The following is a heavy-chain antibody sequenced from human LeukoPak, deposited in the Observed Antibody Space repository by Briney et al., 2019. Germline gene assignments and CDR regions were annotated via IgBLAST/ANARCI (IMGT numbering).Heavy chain of an antibody. CDR1: GGSFSGYY. J-gene: IGHJ5*02. D-gene: IGHD3-10*01. CDR2: INHSGST. CDR3: ARESYYGSGSYYPNWFDP. Sequence: SETLPLTCAVYGGSFSGYYWSWIRQPPGKGLEWIGEINHSGSTNYNPSLKSRVTISVDTSKNQFSLKLSSVTAADTAVYYCARESYYGSGSYYPNWFDPWGQGTQVTVSS. V-gene: IGHV4-34*01.